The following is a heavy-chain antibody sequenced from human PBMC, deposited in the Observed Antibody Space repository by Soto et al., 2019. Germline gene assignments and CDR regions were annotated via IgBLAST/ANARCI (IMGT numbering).Heavy chain of an antibody. Sequence: EVQLVESGGGFVQPGGSLRLSCVASRFSFTNAWMSWVRQAPGKGPEWVGRIKSKTDGGTADYAAPVKGRFTISRDDSQSTLYLHMDSLKTEDTALYHCSTDIGIYGLDICGQGTTVTVSS. CDR1: RFSFTNAW. J-gene: IGHJ6*02. V-gene: IGHV3-15*01. D-gene: IGHD1-26*01. CDR3: STDIGIYGLDI. CDR2: IKSKTDGGTA.